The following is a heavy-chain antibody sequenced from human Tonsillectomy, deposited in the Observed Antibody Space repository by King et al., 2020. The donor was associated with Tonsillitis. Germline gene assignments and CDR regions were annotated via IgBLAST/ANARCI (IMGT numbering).Heavy chain of an antibody. V-gene: IGHV3-30-3*01. CDR1: GFTFSSYA. Sequence: LVESGGGVVQPGRSLRLSCAASGFTFSSYAMHWVRQAPGKGLEWVAIISYDGSNKYYTDSVKGRFTISRDNSKNTLYLQMNSLRAEDTAVYYCARGSMADTLYYYYGMDVWGQGTTVTVSS. CDR3: ARGSMADTLYYYYGMDV. D-gene: IGHD6-19*01. J-gene: IGHJ6*02. CDR2: ISYDGSNK.